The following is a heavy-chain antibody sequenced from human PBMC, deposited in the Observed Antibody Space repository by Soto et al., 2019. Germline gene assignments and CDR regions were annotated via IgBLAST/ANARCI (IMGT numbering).Heavy chain of an antibody. CDR3: ARAPIVGATNIDY. D-gene: IGHD1-26*01. CDR2: ISSSSSYI. Sequence: EMQLVESGGGLVKPGGSLRLSCAASGSTFRSYSRTWVRQAPGKELEWVSFISSSSSYIYYADSVKGRFTISRDNAKNSLYLQMNSLRAEDTAVYYCARAPIVGATNIDYWGQGTLVTVSS. CDR1: GSTFRSYS. J-gene: IGHJ4*02. V-gene: IGHV3-21*01.